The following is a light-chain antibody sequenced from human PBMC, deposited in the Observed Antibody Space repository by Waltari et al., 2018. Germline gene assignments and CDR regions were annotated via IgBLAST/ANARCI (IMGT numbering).Light chain of an antibody. CDR3: QQLDKYPLT. Sequence: IQLTQSPSSLSASVGDKVTITCQASEGISTDLAWYQQQPGKAPKLLIYGASTLQSGVPSRFSGSGSGTDFTLTISSLQPGDFATYYCQQLDKYPLTFGGGTKVEIK. V-gene: IGKV1-9*01. CDR2: GAS. J-gene: IGKJ4*01. CDR1: EGISTD.